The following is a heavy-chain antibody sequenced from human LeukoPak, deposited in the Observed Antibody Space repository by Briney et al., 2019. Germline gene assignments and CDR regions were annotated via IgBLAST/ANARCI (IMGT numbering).Heavy chain of an antibody. CDR2: ISISGTTI. CDR1: GFTFSDYE. J-gene: IGHJ6*03. Sequence: GGSLRLSCAASGFTFSDYEMNWVRQAPGKGLEGLSHISISGTTIHYADSVKGRFTTSRDNAKNSVYLQMTSLRAEDTALYYCAKDATAVPGTVYMDVWGKGTTVTISS. V-gene: IGHV3-48*03. D-gene: IGHD6-13*01. CDR3: AKDATAVPGTVYMDV.